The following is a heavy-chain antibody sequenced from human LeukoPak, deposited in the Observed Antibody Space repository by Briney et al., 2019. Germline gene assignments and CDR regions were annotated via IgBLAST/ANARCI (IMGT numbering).Heavy chain of an antibody. V-gene: IGHV3-33*01. Sequence: PGGSLRLSCAASGFTFSSYGMHWVRQAPGKGLEWVAVIWYDGSNKYYADSVKGRFTISRDNSKNTLYLQMNSLRAEDTAVYYCARDLRFGEDYAFDIWGQGTMVTVSS. J-gene: IGHJ3*02. CDR3: ARDLRFGEDYAFDI. CDR2: IWYDGSNK. CDR1: GFTFSSYG. D-gene: IGHD3-10*01.